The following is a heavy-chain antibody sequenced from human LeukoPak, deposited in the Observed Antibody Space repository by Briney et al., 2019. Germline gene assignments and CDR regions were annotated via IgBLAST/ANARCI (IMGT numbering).Heavy chain of an antibody. CDR2: ISSSGSTI. J-gene: IGHJ4*02. Sequence: GGSLRLSCAASGFTFSSYEMNWVRQAPGKGLEWVSYISSSGSTIYYADSVKGRFTISRDNANNSLYLQMNSLRAEDTAVYYCARDNSRYSSGWYFDYWGQGTLVTVSS. V-gene: IGHV3-48*03. CDR3: ARDNSRYSSGWYFDY. CDR1: GFTFSSYE. D-gene: IGHD6-19*01.